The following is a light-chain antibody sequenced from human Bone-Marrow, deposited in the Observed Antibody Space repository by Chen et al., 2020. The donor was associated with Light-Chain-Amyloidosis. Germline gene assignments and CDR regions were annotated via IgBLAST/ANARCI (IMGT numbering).Light chain of an antibody. Sequence: QSALTQPASVSGSPGQSITISCTGPSSDVGNYNLVSWYQHHPGKAPTLMISEVNNRPSGVSNRFSGSKSGNTASLTISGLQAEDEADYYCSSYAGSTIFFVFGTGTKVTVL. CDR1: SSDVGNYNL. J-gene: IGLJ1*01. V-gene: IGLV2-23*02. CDR3: SSYAGSTIFFV. CDR2: EVN.